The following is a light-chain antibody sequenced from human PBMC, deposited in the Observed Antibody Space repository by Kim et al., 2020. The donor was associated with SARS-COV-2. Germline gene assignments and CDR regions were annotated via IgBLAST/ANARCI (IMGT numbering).Light chain of an antibody. CDR2: AAS. Sequence: DIQMTQSPSSLSASVGDRVTITCRASQSISNYLDWYQQKPGRAPKLLIYAASSLQSGVPSRFRGSGSGTHFTLTISSLQPEDFATYYCRQSYSTPWTFGQGTKVDLK. CDR3: RQSYSTPWT. CDR1: QSISNY. J-gene: IGKJ1*01. V-gene: IGKV1-39*01.